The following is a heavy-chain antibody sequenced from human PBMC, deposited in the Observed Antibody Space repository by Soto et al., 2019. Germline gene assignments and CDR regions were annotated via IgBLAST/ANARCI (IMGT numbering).Heavy chain of an antibody. Sequence: QVQLVQSGAEVKKPGSSVKVSCKASGGTFSSYAISWVRQAPGQGLEWRGGIIPIFGTANYAQKFQGRVTITADESTSTAYMELSSLRSEDTAVYYCAREAYYYDSSGYYPYFFDYWGQGTLVTVSS. CDR3: AREAYYYDSSGYYPYFFDY. V-gene: IGHV1-69*01. CDR1: GGTFSSYA. CDR2: IIPIFGTA. J-gene: IGHJ4*02. D-gene: IGHD3-22*01.